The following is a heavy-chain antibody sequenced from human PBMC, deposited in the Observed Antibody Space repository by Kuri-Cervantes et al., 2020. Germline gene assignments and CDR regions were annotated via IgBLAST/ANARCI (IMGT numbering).Heavy chain of an antibody. V-gene: IGHV3-21*01. CDR3: ARGIAYRFDY. CDR1: EFSFSSFN. CDR2: ISTSGSYK. D-gene: IGHD1-26*01. J-gene: IGHJ4*02. Sequence: GGSLRLSCAASEFSFSSFNMNWVRQAPGKGLEWVSSISTSGSYKYYADSVKGRFTISRDNAENSLHLQMNSLRVEDTAVYYCARGIAYRFDYWDQGTLVTVSS.